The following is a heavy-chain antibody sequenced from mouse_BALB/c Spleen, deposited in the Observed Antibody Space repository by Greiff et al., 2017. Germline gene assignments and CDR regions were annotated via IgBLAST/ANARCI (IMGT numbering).Heavy chain of an antibody. D-gene: IGHD1-1*01. CDR3: ARDRSYFAY. J-gene: IGHJ3*01. CDR2: IWAGGST. V-gene: IGHV2-9*02. CDR1: GFSLTSYG. Sequence: VKLVESGPGLVAPSQSLSITCTVSGFSLTSYGVHWVRQPPGKGLEWLGVIWAGGSTNYNSALMSRLSISKDNSKSQVFLKMNSLQTDDTAMYYCARDRSYFAYWGQGTLVTVSA.